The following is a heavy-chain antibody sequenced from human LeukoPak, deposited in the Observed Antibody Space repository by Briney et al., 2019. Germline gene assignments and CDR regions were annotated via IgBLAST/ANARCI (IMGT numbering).Heavy chain of an antibody. J-gene: IGHJ4*02. CDR3: ASFYSGYDFLDY. D-gene: IGHD5-12*01. V-gene: IGHV4-30-2*01. Sequence: PSQILSLTCAVSGGSISSGGYSWSWIRQPPGKGLEWIGYIYHSGSTYYNPSLKSRVTISVDRSKNQFSLKLSSVTAADTAVYYCASFYSGYDFLDYWGQGTLVTVSS. CDR1: GGSISSGGYS. CDR2: IYHSGST.